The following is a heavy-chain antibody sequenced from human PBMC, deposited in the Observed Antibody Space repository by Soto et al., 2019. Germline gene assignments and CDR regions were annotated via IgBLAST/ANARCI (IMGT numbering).Heavy chain of an antibody. D-gene: IGHD4-17*01. J-gene: IGHJ6*02. CDR2: IIPIFGTA. V-gene: IGHV1-69*01. CDR1: GGTFSSYA. CDR3: ARANGDQYYYYYYGMDV. Sequence: QVQLVQSGAEVKKPGSSVKVSCKASGGTFSSYAISWVRQAPGQGLEWMGGIIPIFGTANYAQKFQGRVTITEDESTSTAYMELSSMRTEDTAVYYCARANGDQYYYYYYGMDVWGQGTTVTVSS.